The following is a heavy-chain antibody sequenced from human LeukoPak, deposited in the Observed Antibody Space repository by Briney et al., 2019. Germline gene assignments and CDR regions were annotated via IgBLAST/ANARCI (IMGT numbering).Heavy chain of an antibody. V-gene: IGHV3-66*01. CDR2: VYSGGYT. CDR1: GFSVTSNY. J-gene: IGHJ5*02. Sequence: GGSLRLSCAVSGFSVTSNYMTWVRQVPGKGLEWVSTVYSGGYTYYADFVKGRFTISRDNSENTVSLQMSSLRADDTAVYFCAAVATTSSWFAHWGQGTLVTVSS. D-gene: IGHD2/OR15-2a*01. CDR3: AAVATTSSWFAH.